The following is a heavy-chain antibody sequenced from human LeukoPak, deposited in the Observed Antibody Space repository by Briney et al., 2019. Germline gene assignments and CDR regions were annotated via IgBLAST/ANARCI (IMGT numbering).Heavy chain of an antibody. Sequence: PGGSLRLSCAASGFTFSNYAMSWVRQAPGKGLEWVSVITGSGGSTYYADSVKGRFTISRDNSKNTLYLQMNSLRAEDTAVYYCAGEQHNSWYAYWGQGTLVTVSS. CDR3: AGEQHNSWYAY. CDR1: GFTFSNYA. J-gene: IGHJ4*02. D-gene: IGHD6-13*01. CDR2: ITGSGGST. V-gene: IGHV3-23*01.